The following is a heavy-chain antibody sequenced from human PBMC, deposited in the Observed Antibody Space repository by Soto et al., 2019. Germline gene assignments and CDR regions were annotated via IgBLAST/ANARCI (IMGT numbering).Heavy chain of an antibody. CDR1: GFTFNTYA. CDR3: ARGRVLVRYDNYFEY. D-gene: IGHD6-13*01. Sequence: VQLVESGGGVVQPGRSLRLSCAASGFTFNTYAMHWVRQAPGKGLEWVALISYDGSNKYYADSVKGRFTISRDNSKNTLYLQMNSLRAEDTAVYYCARGRVLVRYDNYFEYWGQGTRVTVSS. V-gene: IGHV3-30-3*01. CDR2: ISYDGSNK. J-gene: IGHJ4*02.